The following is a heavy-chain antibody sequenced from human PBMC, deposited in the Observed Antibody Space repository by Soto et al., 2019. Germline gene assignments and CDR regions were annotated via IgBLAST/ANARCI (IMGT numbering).Heavy chain of an antibody. V-gene: IGHV1-58*01. D-gene: IGHD3-9*01. J-gene: IGHJ5*02. CDR3: AAIDPPDYDILTGYYP. CDR2: IVVGSGNT. Sequence: SVKVSCKASGFTFTSSAVQWVRQARGQRLEWIGWIVVGSGNTNYAQKFQERVTITRDMSTSTAYMELSSLRSEDTAVYYCAAIDPPDYDILTGYYPWGQGTLVTVSS. CDR1: GFTFTSSA.